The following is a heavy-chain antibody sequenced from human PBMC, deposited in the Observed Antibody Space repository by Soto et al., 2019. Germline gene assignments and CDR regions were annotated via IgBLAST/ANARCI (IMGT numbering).Heavy chain of an antibody. CDR3: ARARPKYYDILTGYPISHLDY. CDR2: IYYSGST. Sequence: SETLSLTCTVSGGSISSYYWSWIRQPPGKGLEWIGYIYYSGSTNYNPSLKSRVTISVDTSKNQFSLKLSSVTAADTAVYYCARARPKYYDILTGYPISHLDYWGQGTLVTVSS. D-gene: IGHD3-9*01. V-gene: IGHV4-59*01. J-gene: IGHJ4*02. CDR1: GGSISSYY.